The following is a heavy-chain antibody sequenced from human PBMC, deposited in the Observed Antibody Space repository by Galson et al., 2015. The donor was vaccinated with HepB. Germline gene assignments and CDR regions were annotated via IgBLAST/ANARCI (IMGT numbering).Heavy chain of an antibody. CDR1: GFTFSSYG. D-gene: IGHD3-22*01. CDR2: ISYDGSNK. V-gene: IGHV3-30*18. CDR3: AKVAGLTTRAGHYYYGMDV. J-gene: IGHJ6*02. Sequence: SLRLSCAASGFTFSSYGMHWVRQAPGKGLEWAAVISYDGSNKYYADSVKGRFTISRDNSKNTLYLQMNSLRAEDTAVYYCAKVAGLTTRAGHYYYGMDVWGQGTTVTVSS.